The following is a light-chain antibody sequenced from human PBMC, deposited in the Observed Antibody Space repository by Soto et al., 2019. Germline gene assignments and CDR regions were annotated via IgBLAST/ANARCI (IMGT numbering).Light chain of an antibody. CDR2: DVS. Sequence: QSALTQPASVSGSPGQSITISCTGTISAVSGYNFVSWYQQYPGEAPKLMIYDVSNRPSGVSNRFSGSKSGNTASLTISGLQAEDEADYYCSSYTSSNTYVFGTGTKLTVL. CDR1: ISAVSGYNF. CDR3: SSYTSSNTYV. J-gene: IGLJ1*01. V-gene: IGLV2-14*03.